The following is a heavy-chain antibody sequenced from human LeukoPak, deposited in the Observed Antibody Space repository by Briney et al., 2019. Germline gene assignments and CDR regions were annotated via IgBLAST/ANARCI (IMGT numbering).Heavy chain of an antibody. CDR1: GGTFSSYA. CDR2: IIPILGIA. Sequence: SVKVSCKASGGTFSSYAISWVRQAPGQGLEWMGRIIPILGIANYAQKFQGRVTITADKSTTTAYMELSSLRSEDTAVYYCARASGYDPADYWGQGTLVTVSS. D-gene: IGHD5-12*01. CDR3: ARASGYDPADY. V-gene: IGHV1-69*04. J-gene: IGHJ4*02.